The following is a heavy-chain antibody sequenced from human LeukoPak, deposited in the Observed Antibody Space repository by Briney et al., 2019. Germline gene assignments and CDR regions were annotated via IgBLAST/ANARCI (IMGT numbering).Heavy chain of an antibody. V-gene: IGHV4-39*07. D-gene: IGHD3-3*01. CDR1: GDSISSRSYY. CDR3: ARGVGFWGGYHFDY. Sequence: SETLSLTCTVSGDSISSRSYYWAWIRQPPGKGLEWIGEINHSGSTNYNPSLKSRVTISVDTSKNQFSLKLSSVTAADTAVYYCARGVGFWGGYHFDYWGQGTLVTVSS. J-gene: IGHJ4*02. CDR2: INHSGST.